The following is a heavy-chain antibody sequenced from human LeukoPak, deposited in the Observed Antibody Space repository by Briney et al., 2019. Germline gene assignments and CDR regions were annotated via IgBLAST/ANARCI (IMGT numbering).Heavy chain of an antibody. CDR3: AKDQWQWPASDY. Sequence: GGSLRLSCAASGFTFSSYAMSWVRQAPGKGLEWVSGISGRDDSTYYADSVKGRFTISRDNSKNTLYLQMNTLRAEDTAIYFCAKDQWQWPASDYWAREPWSPSPQ. J-gene: IGHJ4*02. V-gene: IGHV3-23*01. CDR2: ISGRDDST. CDR1: GFTFSSYA. D-gene: IGHD6-19*01.